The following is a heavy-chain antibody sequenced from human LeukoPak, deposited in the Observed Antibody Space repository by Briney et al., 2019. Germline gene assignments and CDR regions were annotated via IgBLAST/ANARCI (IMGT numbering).Heavy chain of an antibody. J-gene: IGHJ1*01. Sequence: ASVKVSCKASGYTFTSYGISWVRQAPGQGLEWMGWISAYNGNTNYAQKLQGRVTMTTDTSTSTAYLELRSLRFDEPAGYYCSRGCRMSGYYSVWSPLLWYGGQGTLVTVSS. V-gene: IGHV1-18*01. CDR1: GYTFTSYG. D-gene: IGHD3-22*01. CDR3: SRGCRMSGYYSVWSPLLWY. CDR2: ISAYNGNT.